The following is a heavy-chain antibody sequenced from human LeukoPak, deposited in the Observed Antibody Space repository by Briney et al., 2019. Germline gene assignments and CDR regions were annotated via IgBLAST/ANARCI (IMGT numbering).Heavy chain of an antibody. CDR3: TTYVCSGGSCYYFDY. Sequence: GGSLRLSCAASGFTFSSYGTHWVRQAPGKGLEWVGRIKSTPDGGTTDYAAPVKGRFTISRDDSENILYLQMNSLKTEDTAVYYCTTYVCSGGSCYYFDYWGPGTLVTVSS. V-gene: IGHV3-15*07. J-gene: IGHJ4*02. CDR1: GFTFSSYG. D-gene: IGHD2-15*01. CDR2: IKSTPDGGTT.